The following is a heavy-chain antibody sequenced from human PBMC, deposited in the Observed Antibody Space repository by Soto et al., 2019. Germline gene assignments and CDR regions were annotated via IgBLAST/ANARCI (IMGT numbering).Heavy chain of an antibody. CDR2: IFFTGIT. J-gene: IGHJ6*02. V-gene: IGHV4-61*01. Sequence: PXESLSLACTVCGGSVSSGSHHWVWIRQPPGKALEWIGYIFFTGITNYNPSLESRVTIAVDTSKNQFSLKLRSVTAADTAVYYCARDGHGMDVWGQRATVTVPS. CDR3: ARDGHGMDV. CDR1: GGSVSSGSHH.